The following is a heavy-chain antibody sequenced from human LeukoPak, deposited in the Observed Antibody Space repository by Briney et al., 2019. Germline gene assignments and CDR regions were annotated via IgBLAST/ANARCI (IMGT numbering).Heavy chain of an antibody. CDR3: ERNIRTSFDI. Sequence: GGSLRLSCAASGFTFSSSWMHWVRQAPGKGLVWVSRINPDESTTTYADSVKGRFTISRDNAKNTLYLQMNSLRAEDTVVYCCERNIRTSFDIWGQGTLVAVSS. V-gene: IGHV3-74*01. CDR1: GFTFSSSW. CDR2: INPDESTT. J-gene: IGHJ4*02. D-gene: IGHD1-7*01.